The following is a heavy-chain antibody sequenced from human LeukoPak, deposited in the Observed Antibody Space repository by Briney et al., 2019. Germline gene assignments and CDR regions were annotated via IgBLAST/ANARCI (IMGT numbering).Heavy chain of an antibody. D-gene: IGHD5-18*01. CDR3: ARVQLTGDAFDI. CDR1: GFTFSDYY. V-gene: IGHV3-11*01. CDR2: ISGSGGTM. J-gene: IGHJ3*02. Sequence: GGSLRLSCAASGFTFSDYYMSWIRQAPGKGLEWVSFISGSGGTMHFRDSVKGRFTISRDNSKNTLYLQMNSLRAEDTAVYYCARVQLTGDAFDIWGQGTMVTVSS.